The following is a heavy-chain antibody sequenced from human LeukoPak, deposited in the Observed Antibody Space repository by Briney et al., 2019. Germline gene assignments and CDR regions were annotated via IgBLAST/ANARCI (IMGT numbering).Heavy chain of an antibody. CDR2: INHSGST. J-gene: IGHJ4*02. D-gene: IGHD3-10*01. Sequence: PSETLSLTCAVYGGSFSAYYWNWIRQSPGKGLEWIGEINHSGSTKYNPSLKSRVSISVDKPKDQFSLRLNSVTAADAAVYYCASRPFQYGFRTHFDSWGQGTLVTVSS. CDR1: GGSFSAYY. CDR3: ASRPFQYGFRTHFDS. V-gene: IGHV4-34*01.